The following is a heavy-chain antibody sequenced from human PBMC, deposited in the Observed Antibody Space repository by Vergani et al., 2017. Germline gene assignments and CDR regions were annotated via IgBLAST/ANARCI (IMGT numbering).Heavy chain of an antibody. CDR2: IYYSGST. Sequence: QVQLQQWGAGMLKPSETLSLTCTVSGGSISSSSYYWVWIRQPPGKGLEWIGSIYYSGSTYYNPSLKSRVTISVDTSKNQFSLKLSSVTAADTAVYYCARHLAYCGGDCYPYYYGMDVWGQGTTVTVSS. CDR1: GGSISSSSYY. J-gene: IGHJ6*02. CDR3: ARHLAYCGGDCYPYYYGMDV. V-gene: IGHV4-39*01. D-gene: IGHD2-21*02.